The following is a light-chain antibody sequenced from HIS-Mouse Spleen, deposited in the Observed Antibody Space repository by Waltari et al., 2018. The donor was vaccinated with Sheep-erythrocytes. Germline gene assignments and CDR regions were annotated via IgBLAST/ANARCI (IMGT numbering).Light chain of an antibody. CDR2: KDN. Sequence: SYELTQPPSVSMSPGQTARITCSGDALPKQYAYWYQQKPGQAPVLVIYKDNERPSGIPERCSGSSSGTTVTLTISGVQAEDEADYYCQSADSSGTYVVFGGGTKLTVL. CDR3: QSADSSGTYVV. CDR1: ALPKQY. J-gene: IGLJ2*01. V-gene: IGLV3-25*03.